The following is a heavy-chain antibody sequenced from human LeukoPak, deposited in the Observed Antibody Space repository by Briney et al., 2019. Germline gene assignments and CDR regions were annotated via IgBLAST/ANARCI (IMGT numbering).Heavy chain of an antibody. J-gene: IGHJ4*02. CDR2: MWYDGSNE. V-gene: IGHV3-33*06. CDR1: GFTFSNYP. D-gene: IGHD6-19*01. Sequence: GGSLRLSCAASGFTFSNYPMHWVRQAPGNGLEWVAVMWYDGSNEYYADSVKGRFTISRDNSKNILYLQMNSLRADDTAVYYCAKRRWLGGIGVADPFDYWGQGTLVTVSS. CDR3: AKRRWLGGIGVADPFDY.